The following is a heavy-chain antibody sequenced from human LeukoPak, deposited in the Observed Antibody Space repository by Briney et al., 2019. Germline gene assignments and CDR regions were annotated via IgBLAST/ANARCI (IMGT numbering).Heavy chain of an antibody. D-gene: IGHD3-22*01. CDR3: ARHSGYYDSSGYYPHWYFDL. CDR1: GYSISSGYY. V-gene: IGHV4-38-2*01. J-gene: IGHJ2*01. Sequence: SETLSLTCAVSGYSISSGYYWGWIRQPPGKGLEWIGSIYHSGSTYYNPSLKSRVTISVDMSKNPFSLKLSSVTAADTAVYYCARHSGYYDSSGYYPHWYFDLWGRGTLVTVSS. CDR2: IYHSGST.